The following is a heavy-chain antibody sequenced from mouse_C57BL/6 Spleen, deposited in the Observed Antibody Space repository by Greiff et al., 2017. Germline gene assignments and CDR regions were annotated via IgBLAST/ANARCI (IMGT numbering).Heavy chain of an antibody. CDR2: IYPGSGST. Sequence: VQLQQPGAELVKPGASVKMSCKASGYTFTSYWITWVKQRPGQGLEWIGDIYPGSGSTNYNEKFKSKATLTVDTSSSTAYMQLSSLTSEDSAVYYCAREERQLRLRNYWGQGTTLTVSS. CDR1: GYTFTSYW. CDR3: AREERQLRLRNY. J-gene: IGHJ2*01. D-gene: IGHD3-2*02. V-gene: IGHV1-55*01.